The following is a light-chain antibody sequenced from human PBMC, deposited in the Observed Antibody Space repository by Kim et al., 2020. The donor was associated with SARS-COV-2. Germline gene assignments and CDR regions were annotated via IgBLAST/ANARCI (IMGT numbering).Light chain of an antibody. CDR3: QQYNSYLYA. V-gene: IGKV1-5*01. CDR1: QSISSW. Sequence: GDRVTITCRASQSISSWLAWYQQKPGKAPKLLIYDASSLESGAPSRFSGSGSGTEFTLTISSLQPDDFATYYCQQYNSYLYAFGQGTKL. J-gene: IGKJ2*01. CDR2: DAS.